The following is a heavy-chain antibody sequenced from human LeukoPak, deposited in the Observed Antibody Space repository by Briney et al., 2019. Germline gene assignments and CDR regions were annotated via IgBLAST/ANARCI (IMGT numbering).Heavy chain of an antibody. CDR2: IIPIFGTA. Sequence: SVKVSCKASGGTFSSYAISWVRQTPGQGLEWMGGIIPIFGTANYAQKFQGRVTITTDESTSTAYMELSSLRSEDTAVYYCARSLQIRAWPGWFDPWGQGTLVTVSS. D-gene: IGHD3-10*01. CDR3: ARSLQIRAWPGWFDP. CDR1: GGTFSSYA. V-gene: IGHV1-69*05. J-gene: IGHJ5*02.